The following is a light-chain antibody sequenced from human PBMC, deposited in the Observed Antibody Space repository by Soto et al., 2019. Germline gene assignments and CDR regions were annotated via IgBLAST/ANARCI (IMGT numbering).Light chain of an antibody. CDR1: QHIGSY. CDR2: AAS. V-gene: IGKV1-39*01. J-gene: IGKJ1*01. CDR3: QQGYRIFQT. Sequence: DIQMTQSPSSLSASVRDTVTITCRASQHIGSYLNWYQQKPGKAPTLLIYAASTLQSGVPSRFSGSGSGTDFNLTISSLNPEDFATYFCQQGYRIFQTFGQGTKVDI.